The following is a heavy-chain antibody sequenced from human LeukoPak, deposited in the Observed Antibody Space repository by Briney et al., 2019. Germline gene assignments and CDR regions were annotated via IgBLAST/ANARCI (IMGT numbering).Heavy chain of an antibody. CDR1: GFTFSSYG. Sequence: GGSLRLSCAASGFTFSSYGMHWVRQAPGKGLEWVAFIRYDGSNKYYADSVKGRFTISRDNSKNTLYLQMNSLRAEDTAVYYCARSRSVSNYKGMDVWGQGTTVTVSS. CDR3: ARSRSVSNYKGMDV. J-gene: IGHJ6*02. V-gene: IGHV3-30*02. CDR2: IRYDGSNK. D-gene: IGHD5/OR15-5a*01.